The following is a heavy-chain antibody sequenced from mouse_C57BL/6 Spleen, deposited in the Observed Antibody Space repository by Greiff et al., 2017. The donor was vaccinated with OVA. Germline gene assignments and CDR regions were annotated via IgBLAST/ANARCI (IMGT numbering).Heavy chain of an antibody. J-gene: IGHJ3*01. D-gene: IGHD1-1*01. Sequence: QVQLQQPGAELVRPGSSVKLSCKASGYTFTSYWMHWVKQRPIQGLEWIGNIDPSDSETHYTQKFKDKATLTVEQYYRTADMQLSSLTSVDSAVYYCAGDYGSLTGVAYWGQGTLVTVSA. CDR2: IDPSDSET. CDR3: AGDYGSLTGVAY. CDR1: GYTFTSYW. V-gene: IGHV1-52*01.